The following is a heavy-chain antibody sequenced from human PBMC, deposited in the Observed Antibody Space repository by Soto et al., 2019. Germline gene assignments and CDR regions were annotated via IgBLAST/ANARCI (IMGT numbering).Heavy chain of an antibody. V-gene: IGHV4-31*03. Sequence: PSETLSLTCTVSGGSISSGGYYWSWIRQHPGKGLEWIGYIYYSGSTYYNPSLKSRVTISVDTSKNQFSLKLSSVTAADTAVYYCARAGRLLTGYQTGLYFDYWGQGTLVTVS. CDR3: ARAGRLLTGYQTGLYFDY. CDR2: IYYSGST. CDR1: GGSISSGGYY. J-gene: IGHJ4*02. D-gene: IGHD3-9*01.